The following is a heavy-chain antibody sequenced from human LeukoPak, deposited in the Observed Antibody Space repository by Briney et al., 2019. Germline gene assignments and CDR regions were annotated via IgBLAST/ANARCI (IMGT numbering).Heavy chain of an antibody. Sequence: GGSLRLSCAASGFTFSSYSMNWVRQAPGKGLEWVSYISSSSSTIYYADSVKGRFTISRDNAKNSLYLQMNSLRAEDTAVYYCARVGCSSTSCRYYFDYWGQGTLVTVSS. J-gene: IGHJ4*02. CDR2: ISSSSSTI. V-gene: IGHV3-48*04. CDR3: ARVGCSSTSCRYYFDY. D-gene: IGHD2-2*01. CDR1: GFTFSSYS.